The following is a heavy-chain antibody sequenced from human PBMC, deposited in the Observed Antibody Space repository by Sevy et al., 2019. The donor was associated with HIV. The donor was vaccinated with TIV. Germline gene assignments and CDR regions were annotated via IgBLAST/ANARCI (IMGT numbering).Heavy chain of an antibody. Sequence: GGSLRLSCAASGFTFSSYSIHWVRQAPGKGLEWVSSIIGLSNYIYYADSMKGRFTISRDNAKNSVYLQVNSLRAEDTAVYYCARAGNWPYFDFWGQGTLVTVSS. CDR3: ARAGNWPYFDF. D-gene: IGHD1-1*01. J-gene: IGHJ4*02. V-gene: IGHV3-21*06. CDR1: GFTFSSYS. CDR2: IIGLSNYI.